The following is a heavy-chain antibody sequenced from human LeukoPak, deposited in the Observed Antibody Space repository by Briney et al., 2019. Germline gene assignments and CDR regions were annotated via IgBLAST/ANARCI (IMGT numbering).Heavy chain of an antibody. CDR3: ARDQFYAFDI. Sequence: GGSPRLSCAGSGFTFSSYYMIWVRQAPGKGLEWVSYISRSSSTIYYADSVKGRFTISGDNAKNSLYLQMNSLRDEDTAVYYCARDQFYAFDIWGQGTMVTVSS. J-gene: IGHJ3*02. CDR1: GFTFSSYY. CDR2: ISRSSSTI. V-gene: IGHV3-48*02.